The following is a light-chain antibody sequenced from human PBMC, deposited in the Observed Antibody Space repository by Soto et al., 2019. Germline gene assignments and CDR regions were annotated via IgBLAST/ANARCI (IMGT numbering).Light chain of an antibody. Sequence: EIVLTQSLGTLSLSPGERATLSCRASQSVTSNFLAWYQQKPGRAPRLLIYGASTRATGIPDRFSGSGSGTDFTLTISRLESEDFAVYYCQHYGSSPWTFGQGTKVEIK. CDR2: GAS. J-gene: IGKJ1*01. V-gene: IGKV3-20*01. CDR3: QHYGSSPWT. CDR1: QSVTSNF.